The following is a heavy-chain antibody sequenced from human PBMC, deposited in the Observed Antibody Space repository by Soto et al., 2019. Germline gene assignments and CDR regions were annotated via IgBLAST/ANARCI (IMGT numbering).Heavy chain of an antibody. CDR1: GFIFDDYA. V-gene: IGHV3-9*01. CDR2: ISWKSGNI. Sequence: GGSLRLSCAASGFIFDDYAMHWVRQAPGKGLEWVSGISWKSGNIGYADSVKGRFIISRDNAKDSLYLQMNSLRAEDTALYYCAKGHINSGNYYYFDYWGQGTLVTVSS. J-gene: IGHJ4*02. CDR3: AKGHINSGNYYYFDY. D-gene: IGHD1-26*01.